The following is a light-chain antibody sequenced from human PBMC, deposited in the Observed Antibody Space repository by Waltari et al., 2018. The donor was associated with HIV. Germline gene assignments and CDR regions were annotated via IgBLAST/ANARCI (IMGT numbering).Light chain of an antibody. CDR3: QHYNNWPPWT. CDR2: GAS. V-gene: IGKV3-15*01. Sequence: EIVMTQSPATLSASPGERATLSCRASQSVNSNLAWYQQKPGQAPRLLIYGASTRAAGIPARFSGSGSGTEFTLTISSLQSEDFAVYYCQHYNNWPPWTFGQGTQLEIK. CDR1: QSVNSN. J-gene: IGKJ2*02.